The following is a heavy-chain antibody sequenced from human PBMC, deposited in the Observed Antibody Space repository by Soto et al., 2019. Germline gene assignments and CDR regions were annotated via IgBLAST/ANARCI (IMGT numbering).Heavy chain of an antibody. CDR1: GFTFSSYG. CDR3: ARERPDPGWFGETRNDPFDS. Sequence: QVQLVESGGGVVQPGRSLRLSCAASGFTFSSYGMHWVRQAPGKGLEWVAVIWYDGSNKYYADSVKGRFTISRDNSKNTVYLQMNSLRAEDTAVSYCARERPDPGWFGETRNDPFDSWGQGTMVTVCS. V-gene: IGHV3-33*01. D-gene: IGHD3-10*01. CDR2: IWYDGSNK. J-gene: IGHJ3*02.